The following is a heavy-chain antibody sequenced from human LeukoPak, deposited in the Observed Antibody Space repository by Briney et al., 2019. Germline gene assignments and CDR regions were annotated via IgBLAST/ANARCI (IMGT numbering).Heavy chain of an antibody. CDR3: ARDRWDTAMVAADY. D-gene: IGHD5-18*01. CDR1: GFTFSSYA. V-gene: IGHV3-30-3*01. CDR2: ISYDGSNK. J-gene: IGHJ4*02. Sequence: GGSLRLSCAASGFTFSSYAMHWVRQAPGKGLEWVSVISYDGSNKYYADSVKGRFTISRDNSKNTLYLQMNSLRAEDTAVYYCARDRWDTAMVAADYWGQGTLVTVSS.